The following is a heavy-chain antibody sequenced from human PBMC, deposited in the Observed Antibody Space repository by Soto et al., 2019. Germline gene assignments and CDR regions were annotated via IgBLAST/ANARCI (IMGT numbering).Heavy chain of an antibody. D-gene: IGHD3-9*01. CDR3: AREDILGARSFDY. CDR2: ISYDGSNK. CDR1: GFTFSSYA. Sequence: PRGSLRLSCAASGFTFSSYAMHWVRQAPGKGLEWVAVISYDGSNKFYADSVKGRFTISRDNYKNTLYLQVNSLRVDETAVYYCAREDILGARSFDYWGQGNLVTVSS. V-gene: IGHV3-30-3*01. J-gene: IGHJ4*02.